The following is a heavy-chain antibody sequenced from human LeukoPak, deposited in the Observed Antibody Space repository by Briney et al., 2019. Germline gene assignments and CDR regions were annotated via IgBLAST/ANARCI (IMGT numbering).Heavy chain of an antibody. V-gene: IGHV3-23*01. CDR3: AKVGGARSYYDILKLLGNFDY. J-gene: IGHJ4*02. Sequence: PGGTLRLSCAASGFTFSSYGMSWVRQAPGKGLEWVSAISGSGGSTYYADSVKGRFTISRDNSKNTLYLQMNSLRAEDTAVYYCAKVGGARSYYDILKLLGNFDYWGQGTLVTVSS. D-gene: IGHD3-9*01. CDR1: GFTFSSYG. CDR2: ISGSGGST.